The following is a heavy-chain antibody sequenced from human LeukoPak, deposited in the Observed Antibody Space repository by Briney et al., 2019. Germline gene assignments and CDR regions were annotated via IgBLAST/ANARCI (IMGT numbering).Heavy chain of an antibody. CDR2: INPNSGGT. V-gene: IGHV1-2*05. CDR1: GYTFSDYY. CDR3: ARAGVWDYSDTSGYHNGAFDI. J-gene: IGHJ3*02. Sequence: ASVKVSCKASGYTFSDYYIHWVRQAPGQGLEWMGRINPNSGGTNYAQKFQGRVTMTRDTSISTAYMELSRLRSDDTVLYYCARAGVWDYSDTSGYHNGAFDIWGQGTMVTVSS. D-gene: IGHD3-22*01.